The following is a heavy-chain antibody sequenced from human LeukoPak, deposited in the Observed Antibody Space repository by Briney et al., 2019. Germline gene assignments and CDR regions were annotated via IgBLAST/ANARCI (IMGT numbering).Heavy chain of an antibody. J-gene: IGHJ4*02. Sequence: ASVKVSCKASGYTFTNYGISWVRQAPGQGLEWMGWISAYNGNTNYAQKLQGRVTMTTDTSTSTAYMELRSLRSDDTAVCYCARAVRYYGSGSYGYYFDYWGQGTLVTVSS. V-gene: IGHV1-18*01. CDR1: GYTFTNYG. D-gene: IGHD3-10*01. CDR2: ISAYNGNT. CDR3: ARAVRYYGSGSYGYYFDY.